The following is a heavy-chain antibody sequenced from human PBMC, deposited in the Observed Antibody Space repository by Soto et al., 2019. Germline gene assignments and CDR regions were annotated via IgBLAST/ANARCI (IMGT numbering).Heavy chain of an antibody. CDR1: GYSFTSYW. D-gene: IGHD3-10*01. Sequence: GESLKISCKGSGYSFTSYWIGWVRQMPGKGLEWMGIIYPGDSDTRYSPSFQGQVTISADKSISTAYLQWSSLKASDTAMYYCARHGRFGVWPSNHLRDPYYYGMDVWGQGTTVTVSS. CDR3: ARHGRFGVWPSNHLRDPYYYGMDV. CDR2: IYPGDSDT. J-gene: IGHJ6*02. V-gene: IGHV5-51*01.